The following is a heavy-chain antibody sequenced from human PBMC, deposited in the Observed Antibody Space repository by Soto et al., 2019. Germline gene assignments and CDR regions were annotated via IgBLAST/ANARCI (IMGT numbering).Heavy chain of an antibody. CDR2: INPNSGGT. D-gene: IGHD4-17*01. CDR1: GYTFTGYY. Sequence: ASVKVSCKASGYTFTGYYMHWVRQAPGQGLEWMGWINPNSGGTNYAQKFQGWVTMTRDTSISTAYMELSRLRSDDTAVYYCAISMTTVNNDDFDIWCQGTMVTVAS. J-gene: IGHJ3*02. V-gene: IGHV1-2*04. CDR3: AISMTTVNNDDFDI.